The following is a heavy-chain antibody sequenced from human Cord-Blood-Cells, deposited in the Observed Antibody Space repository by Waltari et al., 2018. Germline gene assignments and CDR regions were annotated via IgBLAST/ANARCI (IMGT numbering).Heavy chain of an antibody. J-gene: IGHJ6*02. CDR3: ARDSYYYYYGMDV. CDR1: GFHFSSYW. Sequence: EVQLVESGGGLVQPGGSLRLSCAASGFHFSSYWMSWVRQAPGKGLEWVANIKQDGSEKYYVDSVKGRFTISRDNAKNSLYLQMNSLRAEDTAVYYCARDSYYYYYGMDVWGQGTTVTVSS. V-gene: IGHV3-7*01. CDR2: IKQDGSEK.